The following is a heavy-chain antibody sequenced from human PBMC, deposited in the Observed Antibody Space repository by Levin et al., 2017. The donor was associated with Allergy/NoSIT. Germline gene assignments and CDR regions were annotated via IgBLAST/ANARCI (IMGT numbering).Heavy chain of an antibody. CDR3: ARETGMGSAGWGGLDY. CDR1: GFTFSRYD. V-gene: IGHV3-13*04. D-gene: IGHD2-15*01. Sequence: GESLKISCAASGFTFSRYDMHWVRQVTGKGLEWVSAIGIVGDTYYPGSVKGRFTISREDAKNSLYLQMNNLRAGDTAVYYCARETGMGSAGWGGLDYWGQGTLVTVSS. J-gene: IGHJ4*02. CDR2: IGIVGDT.